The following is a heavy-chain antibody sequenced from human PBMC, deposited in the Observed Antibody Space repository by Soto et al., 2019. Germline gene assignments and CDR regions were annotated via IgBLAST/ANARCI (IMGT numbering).Heavy chain of an antibody. D-gene: IGHD3-22*01. CDR3: AKDPSFGESYYDSSGYHHEYFQH. CDR1: GFTFSSYA. V-gene: IGHV3-23*01. Sequence: GGSLRLSCAASGFTFSSYAMSWVRQAPGKGLEWVSAISGSGGSTYYADSVKGRFTISRDNSKNTLYLQMNSLRAEDTAVYYCAKDPSFGESYYDSSGYHHEYFQHWGQGTLVTVSS. J-gene: IGHJ1*01. CDR2: ISGSGGST.